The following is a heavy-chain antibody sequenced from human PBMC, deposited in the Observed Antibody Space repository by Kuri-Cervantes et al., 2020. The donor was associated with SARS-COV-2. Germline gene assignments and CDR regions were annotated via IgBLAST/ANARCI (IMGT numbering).Heavy chain of an antibody. CDR2: ISYDGSNR. D-gene: IGHD3-22*01. Sequence: GESLKISCAASGFTFSSSGMHWVRQAPGKGLEWVPVISYDGSNRNYADSVKGRFTISRDNSKNTVYLQMNSLRAEDTAVYYCAKGTDYYDSSGYSYIAFDIWGQGTMVTVSS. CDR3: AKGTDYYDSSGYSYIAFDI. V-gene: IGHV3-30*18. CDR1: GFTFSSSG. J-gene: IGHJ3*02.